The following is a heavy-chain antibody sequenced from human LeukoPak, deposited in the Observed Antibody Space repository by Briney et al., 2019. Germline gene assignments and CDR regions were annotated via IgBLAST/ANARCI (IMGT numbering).Heavy chain of an antibody. V-gene: IGHV3-73*01. CDR2: IRNKANNYAT. CDR1: GLTFSDST. CDR3: VRGAASGSYYSLGV. Sequence: GGSLRLSCAASGLTFSDSTMHWVRQASGKGLEWVGRIRNKANNYATAYATSVKGRFTLSRDDSKNTAYLQMNSLKTEDTALYYCVRGAASGSYYSLGVWGQGATVTVSS. D-gene: IGHD1-26*01. J-gene: IGHJ6*02.